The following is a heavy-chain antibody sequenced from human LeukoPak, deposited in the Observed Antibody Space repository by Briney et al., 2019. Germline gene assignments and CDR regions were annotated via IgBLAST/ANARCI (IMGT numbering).Heavy chain of an antibody. D-gene: IGHD3-10*01. CDR2: IYHSGST. CDR3: TRDSGTTGEVKFDP. J-gene: IGHJ5*02. V-gene: IGHV4-38-2*02. CDR1: GYSISSGYY. Sequence: SETLSLTCTVSGYSISSGYYWGWIRQPPGKGLEWIGSIYHSGSTYYNPSLKSRVTISVDTSKNQFSLKLSSVTAADTAVYYCTRDSGTTGEVKFDPWGQGTLVAVSS.